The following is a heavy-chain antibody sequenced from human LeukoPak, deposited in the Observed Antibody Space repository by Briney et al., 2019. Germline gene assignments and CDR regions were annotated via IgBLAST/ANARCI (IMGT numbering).Heavy chain of an antibody. J-gene: IGHJ4*02. CDR2: MNPNSGNT. CDR3: ARDRVGATYFDY. Sequence: GASVKVSCKASGYTFTSYDINWVRQAPGQGLEWMGWMNPNSGNTGYAQKFQGRVTITRNASISTAYMELSSLRSEDTAVYYCARDRVGATYFDYWGQGTLVTVSS. D-gene: IGHD1-26*01. CDR1: GYTFTSYD. V-gene: IGHV1-8*01.